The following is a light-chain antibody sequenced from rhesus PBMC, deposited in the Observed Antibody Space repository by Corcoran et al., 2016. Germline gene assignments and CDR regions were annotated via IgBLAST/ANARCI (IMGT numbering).Light chain of an antibody. V-gene: IGKV3-40*01. CDR1: QSVGSY. Sequence: EIVMTQSPATLSLSPGETATLSCRASQSVGSYLAWYQQKPGQAPKLLVHSAYFRATGNPDRCRGGGSRTDFTSTISSLEPEDGGVYHCQQYNDLLWTFGQGTKVEIK. CDR2: SAY. J-gene: IGKJ1*01. CDR3: QQYNDLLWT.